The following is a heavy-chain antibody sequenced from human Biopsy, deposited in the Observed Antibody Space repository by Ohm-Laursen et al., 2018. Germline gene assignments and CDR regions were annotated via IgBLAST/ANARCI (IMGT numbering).Heavy chain of an antibody. J-gene: IGHJ2*01. CDR3: ARGRRHCSGTCSRWYFDL. V-gene: IGHV1-2*02. Sequence: ASVKVSCKPSGYTFTAFSVHWLRHAPGQGLEWMGWINPKSGDTDYPQNFQGRVSMTRDTSISTAYMDLNRLRSDDTAVYYCARGRRHCSGTCSRWYFDLWGRGTLVTVSS. CDR1: GYTFTAFS. D-gene: IGHD2-2*01. CDR2: INPKSGDT.